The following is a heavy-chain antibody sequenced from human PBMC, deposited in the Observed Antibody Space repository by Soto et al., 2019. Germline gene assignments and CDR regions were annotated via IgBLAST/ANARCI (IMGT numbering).Heavy chain of an antibody. CDR2: IIPIFGTA. CDR3: ASAPVTEIAVAENRSDP. J-gene: IGHJ5*02. D-gene: IGHD6-19*01. CDR1: GGTFSSYA. Sequence: GASVKVSCKASGGTFSSYAISWVRQAPGQGLEWMGGIIPIFGTANYAQKFQGRVTITADESTSTAYMELRSLRSEDTAVYYCASAPVTEIAVAENRSDPSGQGTLVTVSS. V-gene: IGHV1-69*13.